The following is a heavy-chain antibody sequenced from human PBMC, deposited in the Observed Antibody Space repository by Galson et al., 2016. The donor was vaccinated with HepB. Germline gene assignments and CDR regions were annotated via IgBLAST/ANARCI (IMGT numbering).Heavy chain of an antibody. CDR3: AREWLRGYFDWFRKGAFDI. Sequence: SLRLSCAASRFTFSNYWMSWVRQAPGKGLEWVAHIKKDGSEKYYADSVKGRFTISRDNAKNSLYLQMNSLRAEDTAVYYCAREWLRGYFDWFRKGAFDIWGQGTMVTVSS. D-gene: IGHD3-9*01. J-gene: IGHJ3*02. CDR1: RFTFSNYW. CDR2: IKKDGSEK. V-gene: IGHV3-7*03.